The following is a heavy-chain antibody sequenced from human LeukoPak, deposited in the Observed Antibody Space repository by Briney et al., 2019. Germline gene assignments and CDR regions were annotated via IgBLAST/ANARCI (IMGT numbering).Heavy chain of an antibody. Sequence: PGGSLRLSCAASGFTFSDYYMSWIRQAPGKGLEWVSYISSSSSYTSYADSVKGRFTISRDNAKNSLYLQMNSLRAEDTAVYYCARDTYYYDSSGYFDYWGQGTLVTVS. CDR1: GFTFSDYY. V-gene: IGHV3-11*05. J-gene: IGHJ4*02. CDR2: ISSSSSYT. CDR3: ARDTYYYDSSGYFDY. D-gene: IGHD3-22*01.